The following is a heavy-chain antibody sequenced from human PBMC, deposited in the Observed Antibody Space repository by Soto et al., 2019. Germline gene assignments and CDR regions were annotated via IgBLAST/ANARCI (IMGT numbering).Heavy chain of an antibody. V-gene: IGHV4-34*01. CDR3: ARLPSYYDSSGYAYYFDY. J-gene: IGHJ4*02. D-gene: IGHD3-22*01. Sequence: SETLSLTCAVYGGSFSGYYWSWIRQPPGKGLEWIGEINHSGSTNYNPSLKSRVTISVDTSKNQFSLKLSSVTAADTAVYYCARLPSYYDSSGYAYYFDYWGQGTLVTVSS. CDR1: GGSFSGYY. CDR2: INHSGST.